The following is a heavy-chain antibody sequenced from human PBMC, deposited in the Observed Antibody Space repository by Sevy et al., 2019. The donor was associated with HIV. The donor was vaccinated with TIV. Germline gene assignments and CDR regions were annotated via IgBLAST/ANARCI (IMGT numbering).Heavy chain of an antibody. V-gene: IGHV3-33*01. CDR3: ARDSFFYDSSGYSYYYGMDV. J-gene: IGHJ6*02. Sequence: GGSLRLSCVASGFTFSSYGMHWVRQAPGKGLEWVAVIWYDGSNKYYADSVKGRFTISRDNSKNTLYLQMNSLRAEDTAVYYCARDSFFYDSSGYSYYYGMDVWGQGTTVTVSS. CDR1: GFTFSSYG. D-gene: IGHD3-22*01. CDR2: IWYDGSNK.